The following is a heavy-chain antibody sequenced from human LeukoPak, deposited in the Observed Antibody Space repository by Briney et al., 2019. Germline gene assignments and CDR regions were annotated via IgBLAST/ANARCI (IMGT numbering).Heavy chain of an antibody. J-gene: IGHJ4*02. Sequence: PGGSLRLSCAVSGFTVSSNHMSWVRQAPGKGLEWVSVIYSGGTTYYADSVKGRFTISRDNSKNTLYLQMNNLRAEDTAVYYCARLDFGDYGVYFFDYWGQGTLVTVSS. V-gene: IGHV3-66*01. CDR3: ARLDFGDYGVYFFDY. CDR2: IYSGGTT. CDR1: GFTVSSNH. D-gene: IGHD4-17*01.